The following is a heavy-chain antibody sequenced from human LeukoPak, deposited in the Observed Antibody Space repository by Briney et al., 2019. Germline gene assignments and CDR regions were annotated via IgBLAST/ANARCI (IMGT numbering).Heavy chain of an antibody. CDR3: ARDIAVAFFDY. CDR2: INHSGST. CDR1: GGSFSGYY. V-gene: IGHV4-34*01. J-gene: IGHJ4*02. Sequence: SETLSLTCAVSGGSFSGYYWSWIRQPPGKGLEWIGEINHSGSTNYNPSLKSRVTISVDTSKNQFSLKLSSVTAADTAVYYCARDIAVAFFDYWGQGTLVTVSS. D-gene: IGHD6-19*01.